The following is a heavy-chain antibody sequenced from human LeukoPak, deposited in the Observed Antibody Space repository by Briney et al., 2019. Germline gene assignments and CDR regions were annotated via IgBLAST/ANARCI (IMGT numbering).Heavy chain of an antibody. Sequence: GGSLRLSCAASGFTFSDYYTSWIRQAPGKGLEWVSYISSSGSTIYYADSVKGRFTISRDNSKNTLYLQMNSLRTEDTAVYYCARNGWHGSGSYETAYYFDYWGQGTLVTVSS. CDR1: GFTFSDYY. J-gene: IGHJ4*02. CDR3: ARNGWHGSGSYETAYYFDY. V-gene: IGHV3-11*04. D-gene: IGHD3-10*01. CDR2: ISSSGSTI.